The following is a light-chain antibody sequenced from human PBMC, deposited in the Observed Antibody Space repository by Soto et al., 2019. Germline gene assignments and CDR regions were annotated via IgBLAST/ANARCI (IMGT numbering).Light chain of an antibody. V-gene: IGKV1-39*01. CDR2: AAS. CDR1: QSISSY. Sequence: DIQMTQSPSSLSASAGDRVTLSCRASQSISSYLTWYQQKPGQAPKLLIYAASSLHSGVPARFSGSGSGTDFTLTIRSLEPEDFAVYYCKQYGSSPWTFGQGTKVDI. J-gene: IGKJ1*01. CDR3: KQYGSSPWT.